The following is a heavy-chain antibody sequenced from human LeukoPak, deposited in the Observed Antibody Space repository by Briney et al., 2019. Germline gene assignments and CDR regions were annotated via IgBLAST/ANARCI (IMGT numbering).Heavy chain of an antibody. J-gene: IGHJ6*02. CDR1: GYTFTSYG. Sequence: ASVKVSCKASGYTFTSYGISWVRQAPGQGLEWMGWISAYNGNTNYAQKLQGRVTMTTDTSTSTAYMKLRSLRSDDTAVYYCASVWFGERSYYYYGMDVWGQGTTVTVSS. CDR3: ASVWFGERSYYYYGMDV. CDR2: ISAYNGNT. D-gene: IGHD3-10*01. V-gene: IGHV1-18*01.